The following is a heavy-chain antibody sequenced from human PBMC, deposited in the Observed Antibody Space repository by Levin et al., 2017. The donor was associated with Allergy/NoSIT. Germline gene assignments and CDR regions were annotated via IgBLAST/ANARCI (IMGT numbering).Heavy chain of an antibody. Sequence: LTCAASGFTFSSYSMNWVRQAPGKGLEWVSYISSSSSTIYYADSVKGRFTISRDNAKNSLYLQMNSLRAEDTAVYYCARDQYCSGGSCYYFDYWGQGTLVTVSS. V-gene: IGHV3-48*01. CDR3: ARDQYCSGGSCYYFDY. CDR2: ISSSSSTI. D-gene: IGHD2-15*01. J-gene: IGHJ4*02. CDR1: GFTFSSYS.